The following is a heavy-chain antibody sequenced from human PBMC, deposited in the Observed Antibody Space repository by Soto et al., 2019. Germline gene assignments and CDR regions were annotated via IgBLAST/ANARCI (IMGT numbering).Heavy chain of an antibody. V-gene: IGHV1-69*01. CDR1: GGSFSNYI. CDR2: TIPMFATA. D-gene: IGHD6-19*01. Sequence: QVHLVQSGAELKKPGSSVKVSCKASGGSFSNYIFAWVRQAPGQGLEWMGGTIPMFATAQYAQKLQGRVTITADEPTSTVYMDLTSLTSDDTAVYYCARGLFGQQWLVGFDTWGQGTLVTVSS. CDR3: ARGLFGQQWLVGFDT. J-gene: IGHJ4*02.